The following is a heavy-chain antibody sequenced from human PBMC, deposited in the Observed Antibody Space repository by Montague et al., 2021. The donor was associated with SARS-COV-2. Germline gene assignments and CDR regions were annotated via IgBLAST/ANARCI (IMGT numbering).Heavy chain of an antibody. CDR2: IYSGGSST. Sequence: SLRLSCAASGFTFSSYAMSWVRQAPGKRLEWVSVIYSGGSSTYYADSVKGRFTISRDNSKNTLYLQMNSLRAEDTAVYYCAKDSSGWYVDYFDYWGQGTLVTVSS. D-gene: IGHD6-19*01. J-gene: IGHJ4*02. CDR3: AKDSSGWYVDYFDY. CDR1: GFTFSSYA. V-gene: IGHV3-23*03.